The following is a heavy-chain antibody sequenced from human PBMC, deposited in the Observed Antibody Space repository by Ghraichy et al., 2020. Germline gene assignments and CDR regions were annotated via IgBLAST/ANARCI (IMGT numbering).Heavy chain of an antibody. J-gene: IGHJ4*02. V-gene: IGHV3-49*03. CDR3: TRVENYGDYYFDY. Sequence: GESLNISCTASGFTFGDYAMSWFRQAPGKGLEWVGFIRSKAYGGTTEYAASVKGRFTISRDDSKSIAYLQMNSLKTEDTAVYYCTRVENYGDYYFDYWGQGTMVTVSS. CDR1: GFTFGDYA. D-gene: IGHD4-17*01. CDR2: IRSKAYGGTT.